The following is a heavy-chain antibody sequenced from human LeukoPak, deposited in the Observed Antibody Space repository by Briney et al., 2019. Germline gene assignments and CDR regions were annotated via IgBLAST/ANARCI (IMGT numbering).Heavy chain of an antibody. V-gene: IGHV3-48*03. CDR1: GFTFSSYE. CDR2: ISSRTTTI. J-gene: IGHJ3*02. Sequence: GGSLRLSCAASGFTFSSYELYWVRQAPGKGLEWISYISSRTTTIKYADSVRGRFTISRDDARESLYLRMNSLRAEDTAIYFCGASRQYVGAFDIWGQGTLVTVSS. D-gene: IGHD3-16*01. CDR3: GASRQYVGAFDI.